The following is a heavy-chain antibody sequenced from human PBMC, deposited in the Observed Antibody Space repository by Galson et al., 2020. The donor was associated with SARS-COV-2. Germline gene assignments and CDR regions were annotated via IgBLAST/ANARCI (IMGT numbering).Heavy chain of an antibody. Sequence: ASVKVSCKVSGYTLTELSMHWVRQAPGKGLEWMGGFDPEDGETIYAQKFQGRVTMTEDTSTDTAYMELSSLRSEDTAVYYCATGGRKYQLPDYWGQGTLVTVSS. V-gene: IGHV1-24*01. CDR3: ATGGRKYQLPDY. D-gene: IGHD2-2*01. CDR1: GYTLTELS. J-gene: IGHJ4*02. CDR2: FDPEDGET.